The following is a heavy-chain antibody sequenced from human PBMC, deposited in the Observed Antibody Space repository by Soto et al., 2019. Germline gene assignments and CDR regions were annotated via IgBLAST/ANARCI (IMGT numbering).Heavy chain of an antibody. V-gene: IGHV1-8*01. CDR2: MNPNSGNT. D-gene: IGHD3-22*01. CDR3: AVRYYYDSSGYYEAPDYFDY. Sequence: SGEVSCKASGYTFPSYDINWVRQATGQGLEWMGWMNPNSGNTGYTQKFQGRVTMTRNTSISTAYMELSSLRSEDTAVYYCAVRYYYDSSGYYEAPDYFDYWGQGTLVTVSS. CDR1: GYTFPSYD. J-gene: IGHJ4*02.